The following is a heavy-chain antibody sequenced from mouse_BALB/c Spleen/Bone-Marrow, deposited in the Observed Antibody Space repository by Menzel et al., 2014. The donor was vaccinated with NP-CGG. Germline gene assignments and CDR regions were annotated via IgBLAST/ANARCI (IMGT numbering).Heavy chain of an antibody. J-gene: IGHJ1*01. CDR1: GFSLTAYG. V-gene: IGHV2-6-7*01. CDR3: ARACCGPGGWYFDV. CDR2: IWTNGNT. Sequence: VKLMESGPGLVEPSQSLSITCTVSGFSLTAYGVNWVRQPPGQGLEWLGMIWTNGNTDYNSALKSRLSISEDNSKSQIFIEMTSLRTDDAAKYCCARACCGPGGWYFDVWGAGTTVTVSS.